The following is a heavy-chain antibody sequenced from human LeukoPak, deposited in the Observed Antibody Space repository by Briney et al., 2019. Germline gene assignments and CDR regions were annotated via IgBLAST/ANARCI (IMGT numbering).Heavy chain of an antibody. CDR1: GGSISSSSYY. V-gene: IGHV4-39*07. CDR3: ARGRIAAAGRTLTEVLVECRDAFDI. J-gene: IGHJ3*02. CDR2: IYYSGST. D-gene: IGHD6-13*01. Sequence: PSETLSLTCTVSGGSISSSSYYWGWIRQPPGKGLEWIGSIYYSGSTYYNPSLKSRVTISVDTSKNQFSLKLSSVTAANTAGYYCARGRIAAAGRTLTEVLVECRDAFDIWGQGTMVTVSS.